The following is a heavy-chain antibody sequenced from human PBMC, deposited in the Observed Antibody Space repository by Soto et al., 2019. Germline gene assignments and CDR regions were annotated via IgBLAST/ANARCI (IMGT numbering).Heavy chain of an antibody. CDR3: ARESLNRLDP. J-gene: IGHJ5*02. V-gene: IGHV3-48*01. CDR1: GFTFSIYS. Sequence: EVQLVESGGGLVQPGGSLRLSCAASGFTFSIYSMNWVRQAPGKGLEWVSYISSSSSTIYYADSVKGRFTISRDNDKNSLYLQMNSLRAEDTALYYCARESLNRLDPWGQGTLVTVSS. CDR2: ISSSSSTI.